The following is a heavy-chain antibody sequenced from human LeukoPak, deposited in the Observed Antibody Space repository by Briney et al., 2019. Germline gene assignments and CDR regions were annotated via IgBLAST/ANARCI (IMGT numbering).Heavy chain of an antibody. V-gene: IGHV3-30*03. D-gene: IGHD6-19*01. J-gene: IGHJ4*02. CDR1: GFTFSSYG. CDR2: ISYDGSNK. Sequence: PGGSLRLSCAASGFTFSSYGMHWVRQAPGKGLEWVAVISYDGSNKYYADSVKGRFTISRDNSKNTLYLQMNSLRAEDTAVYYCARVSYRAVGPLDYWGQGTLVTVSS. CDR3: ARVSYRAVGPLDY.